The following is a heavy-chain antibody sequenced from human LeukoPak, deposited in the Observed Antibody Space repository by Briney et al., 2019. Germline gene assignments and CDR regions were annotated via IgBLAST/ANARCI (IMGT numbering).Heavy chain of an antibody. CDR2: IKSKTDGGTT. CDR3: TTGSFYGDYAYYYYYGMDV. Sequence: GGSLRLSCAASGFIFSNAWMSWVRQAPGKGLEWVGHIKSKTDGGTTDYAAPVKGRFTISRDDSKNTLYLQMNSLKTEDTAVYYCTTGSFYGDYAYYYYYGMDVWGQGTTVTVSS. V-gene: IGHV3-15*01. D-gene: IGHD4-17*01. J-gene: IGHJ6*02. CDR1: GFIFSNAW.